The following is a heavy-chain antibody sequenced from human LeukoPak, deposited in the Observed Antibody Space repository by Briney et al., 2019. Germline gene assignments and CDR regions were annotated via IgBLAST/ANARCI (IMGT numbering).Heavy chain of an antibody. CDR2: IYYSGST. CDR3: ARTVYYDILTGYWVGFDP. CDR1: GGSISSGVYY. V-gene: IGHV4-30-4*01. D-gene: IGHD3-9*01. Sequence: SETLSLTCTVSGGSISSGVYYWSWIRQPPGKGLEWIGYIYYSGSTYYNPSLKSRVTISVDTSKNQFSLKLSSVTGADTAVYYCARTVYYDILTGYWVGFDPWGQATLVTVSS. J-gene: IGHJ5*02.